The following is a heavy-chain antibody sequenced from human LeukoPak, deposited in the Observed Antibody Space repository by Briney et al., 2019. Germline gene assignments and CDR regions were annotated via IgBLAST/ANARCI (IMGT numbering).Heavy chain of an antibody. CDR1: GFSFSNFG. CDR2: IWYDGNNK. J-gene: IGHJ4*02. Sequence: HPGRSLRLSCAASGFSFSNFGMHWVRQAPGKGLEWVAVIWYDGNNKYYAESVRGRFTISRDNSKNTLDLQMDSLRVEDTAVYYCARDHTGGYGALLHRGQGTLVTVSS. CDR3: ARDHTGGYGALLH. V-gene: IGHV3-33*01. D-gene: IGHD4-17*01.